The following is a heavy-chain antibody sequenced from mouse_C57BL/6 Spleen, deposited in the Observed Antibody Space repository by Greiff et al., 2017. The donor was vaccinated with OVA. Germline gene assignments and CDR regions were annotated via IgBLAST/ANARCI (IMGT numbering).Heavy chain of an antibody. J-gene: IGHJ3*01. Sequence: QVQLKESGAELARPGASVKMSCKASGYTFTSYTMHWVNQRPGQGLEWIGYINPSSGYTKYNQKFKDKATLTADKSSSTAYMQLSSLTSEDSAVYYCAAITTVVEGFAYWGQGTLVTVSA. CDR2: INPSSGYT. CDR1: GYTFTSYT. V-gene: IGHV1-4*01. D-gene: IGHD1-1*01. CDR3: AAITTVVEGFAY.